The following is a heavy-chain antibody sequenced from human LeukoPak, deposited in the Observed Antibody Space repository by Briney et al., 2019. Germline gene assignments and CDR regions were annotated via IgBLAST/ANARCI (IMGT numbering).Heavy chain of an antibody. Sequence: SETLSLTCTVSGGSISSSSYYWGWIRQPPGKGLDWIGSIYYSGSTYYNPSLKSRVTISVDTSKNQFSLKLSSVTAADTAVYYCARASPPGYFDWFSDYYYYGMDVWGQGTTVTVSS. CDR2: IYYSGST. CDR3: ARASPPGYFDWFSDYYYYGMDV. D-gene: IGHD3-9*01. J-gene: IGHJ6*02. V-gene: IGHV4-39*07. CDR1: GGSISSSSYY.